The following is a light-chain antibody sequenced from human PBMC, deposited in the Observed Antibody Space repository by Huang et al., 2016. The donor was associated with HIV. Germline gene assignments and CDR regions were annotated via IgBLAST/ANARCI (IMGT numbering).Light chain of an antibody. Sequence: AIRMTQSPSSLSASTGDRVTITCRASQNIANYLAWYQQKPGKSPKLLIHDATTLQNGVPSRFSGSGSGTDFALNISCLQSEDFATYYCQQYFNYPFFGPGTRLEIK. J-gene: IGKJ5*01. CDR3: QQYFNYPF. CDR2: DAT. V-gene: IGKV1-8*01. CDR1: QNIANY.